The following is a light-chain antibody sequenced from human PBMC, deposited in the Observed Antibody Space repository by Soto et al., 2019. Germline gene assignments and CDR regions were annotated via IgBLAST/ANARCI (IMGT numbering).Light chain of an antibody. CDR1: QSVSSN. Sequence: EIVMTQSPATLSVSPGERATLACRASQSVSSNLAWYPQKPGQAPRPLIYGASTMSNGIPARFSGSGYGTEFTLTISSLQSEDCAVYYCKQYNTWPPVTFGKGTKVEIK. V-gene: IGKV3-15*01. J-gene: IGKJ1*01. CDR2: GAS. CDR3: KQYNTWPPVT.